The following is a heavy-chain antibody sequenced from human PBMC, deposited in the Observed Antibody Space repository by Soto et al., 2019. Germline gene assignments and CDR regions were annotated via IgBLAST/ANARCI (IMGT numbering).Heavy chain of an antibody. CDR1: GGTFYTYT. CDR3: ARIPRYSFPTSDDLDS. J-gene: IGHJ4*02. V-gene: IGHV1-69*15. D-gene: IGHD5-18*01. CDR2: ITPIYPTT. Sequence: QVQLVQSGAEVRKPGSSVQVSCKASGGTFYTYTFSWVRQAPGQGLEWMGSITPIYPTTNYAEKFQGRLTVTADDSTNTADMDLNSLTSEDTAVYYCARIPRYSFPTSDDLDSWGQGTLVTVSS.